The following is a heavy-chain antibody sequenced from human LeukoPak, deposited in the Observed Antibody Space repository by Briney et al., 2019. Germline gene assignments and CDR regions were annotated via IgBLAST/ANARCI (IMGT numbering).Heavy chain of an antibody. V-gene: IGHV4-38-2*02. CDR2: IYHSGST. CDR3: ARSIDGYGDYVGWYFDL. D-gene: IGHD4-17*01. J-gene: IGHJ2*01. CDR1: GYSISSGYY. Sequence: SETLSLTCTVSGYSISSGYYWGWIRQPPGKGLEWIGSIYHSGSTYYNPSLKSRVTISVDTSKNQFSLKLSSVTAADTAVYYCARSIDGYGDYVGWYFDLWGRGTLVTVSS.